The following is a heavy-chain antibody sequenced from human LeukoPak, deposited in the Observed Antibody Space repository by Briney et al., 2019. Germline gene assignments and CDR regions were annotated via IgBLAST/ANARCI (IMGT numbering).Heavy chain of an antibody. V-gene: IGHV3-48*03. J-gene: IGHJ4*02. D-gene: IGHD1-26*01. CDR3: ARDLWTGSYNY. Sequence: GGSLRLSCAGSGFIFSGYEMNWVRQAPGKGLEWISYISSVGSSVYYADSVKGRFTISRDNAKNSLFLQMNSLRAEDTAVYYCARDLWTGSYNYWGQGTLVSVSS. CDR1: GFIFSGYE. CDR2: ISSVGSSV.